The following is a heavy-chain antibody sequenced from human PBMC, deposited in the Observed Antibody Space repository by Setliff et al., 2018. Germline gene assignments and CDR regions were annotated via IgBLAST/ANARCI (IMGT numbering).Heavy chain of an antibody. CDR3: ARTGTYRYFDY. J-gene: IGHJ4*02. CDR1: GASLNSGTYY. CDR2: IYYRGDT. Sequence: PSETLSLTCTVSGASLNSGTYYWGWIRQPPGKGLEWIGRIYYRGDTYYNPSLKGRLTISVDTAQNQFSLRLTSVTAADTAVYYCARTGTYRYFDYWGQGALVTVS. D-gene: IGHD1-1*01. V-gene: IGHV4-39*01.